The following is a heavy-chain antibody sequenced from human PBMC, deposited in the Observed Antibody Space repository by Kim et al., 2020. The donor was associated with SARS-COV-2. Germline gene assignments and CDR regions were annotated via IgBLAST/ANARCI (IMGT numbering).Heavy chain of an antibody. CDR2: ISSSGSTI. CDR3: ARVGSPKLELPDHPLRAFFDY. CDR1: GFTFSDYY. V-gene: IGHV3-11*01. D-gene: IGHD1-7*01. Sequence: GGSLRLSCAASGFTFSDYYMSWIRQAPGKGLEWVSYISSSGSTIYYADSVKGRFTISRDNAKNSLYLQMNSLRAEDTAVYYCARVGSPKLELPDHPLRAFFDYWGQGTLVTVSS. J-gene: IGHJ4*02.